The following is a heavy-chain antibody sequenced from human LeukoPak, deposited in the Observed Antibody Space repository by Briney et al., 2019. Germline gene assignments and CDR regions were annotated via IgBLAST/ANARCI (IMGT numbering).Heavy chain of an antibody. V-gene: IGHV3-23*01. CDR3: AKDAICSSTSCYVDY. D-gene: IGHD2-2*01. CDR2: ISGSGGST. J-gene: IGHJ4*02. CDR1: GFTFSSYA. Sequence: GGSLRLSCAASGFTFSSYAMSWVRQAPGKGLEWVSAISGSGGSTYYANSVKGRFTISRDNSKNTLYLQMNSLRAEDTAVYYCAKDAICSSTSCYVDYWGQGTLVTVSS.